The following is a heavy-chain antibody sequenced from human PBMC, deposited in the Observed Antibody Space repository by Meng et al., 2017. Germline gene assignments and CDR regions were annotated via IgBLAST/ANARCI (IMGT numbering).Heavy chain of an antibody. CDR2: IKQDGSEK. Sequence: GESLKISCAASGFTFSSYWMSWVRQAPGKGLEWVANIKQDGSEKYYVDSVKGRVTISRDNAKNSLYLQMNSLRAEDTAVYYCARVLVVVITTYYFDYWGQGTLVTVSS. J-gene: IGHJ4*02. D-gene: IGHD3-22*01. V-gene: IGHV3-7*01. CDR3: ARVLVVVITTYYFDY. CDR1: GFTFSSYW.